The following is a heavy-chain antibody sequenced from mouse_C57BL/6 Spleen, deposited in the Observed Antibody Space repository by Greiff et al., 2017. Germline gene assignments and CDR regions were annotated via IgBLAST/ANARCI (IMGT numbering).Heavy chain of an antibody. J-gene: IGHJ3*01. CDR2: IYPGSGST. Sequence: VQLQQPGAELVKPGASVKMSCKASGYTFTSYWITWVKQRPGQGLEWIGDIYPGSGSTNYNEKFKSKATLTVATSSSTAYMQLSSLTSEDSAVYDCARVGTPSWFAYWGQGTLVTVSA. V-gene: IGHV1-55*01. CDR3: ARVGTPSWFAY. D-gene: IGHD4-1*01. CDR1: GYTFTSYW.